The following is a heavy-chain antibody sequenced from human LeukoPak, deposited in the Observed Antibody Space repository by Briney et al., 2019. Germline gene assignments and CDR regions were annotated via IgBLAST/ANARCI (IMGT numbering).Heavy chain of an antibody. V-gene: IGHV3-30*14. D-gene: IGHD3-10*01. J-gene: IGHJ4*02. CDR3: ARPHGSGSYYQDY. CDR1: GFTFSSYA. CDR2: ISYDGTNK. Sequence: GGSLRLSCAASGFTFSSYAMHWVRQAPGKGLEWVAVISYDGTNKYYADSVKGRFSISRDNSKNTLYLQMNSLRAEDTAVYYCARPHGSGSYYQDYWGQGTLVTVSS.